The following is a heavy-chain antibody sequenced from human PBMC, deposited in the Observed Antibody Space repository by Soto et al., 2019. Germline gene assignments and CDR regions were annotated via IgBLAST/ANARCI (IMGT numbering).Heavy chain of an antibody. J-gene: IGHJ6*02. CDR1: GFTFSSYT. CDR2: LSSSGTYI. CDR3: ARXPDCGGDCYYNYYGLDV. D-gene: IGHD2-21*02. V-gene: IGHV3-21*01. Sequence: GGSLRLSCAASGFTFSSYTMNWVRQAPGKGLEWVSSLSSSGTYIFYADSVKGRFTMSRDNARNSLYLQMNSLRAEDTAVYYCARXPDCGGDCYYNYYGLDVWGQGTTVTVSS.